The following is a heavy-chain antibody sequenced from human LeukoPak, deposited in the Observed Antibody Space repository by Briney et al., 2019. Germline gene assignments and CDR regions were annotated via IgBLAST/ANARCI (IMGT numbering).Heavy chain of an antibody. CDR2: ISGSGGST. CDR3: AKDVATIFGVVIGLDI. J-gene: IGHJ3*02. Sequence: SLRLSCAASGFTFSSYAMSWARQAPGKGLEWVSAISGSGGSTYYADSVKGRFTISRDNSKNTLYLQMNSLRAEDTAVYYCAKDVATIFGVVIGLDIWGQGTMVTVSS. CDR1: GFTFSSYA. D-gene: IGHD3-3*01. V-gene: IGHV3-23*01.